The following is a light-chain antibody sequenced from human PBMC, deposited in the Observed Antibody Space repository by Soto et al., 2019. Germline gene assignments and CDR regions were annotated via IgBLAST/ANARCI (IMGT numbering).Light chain of an antibody. V-gene: IGKV3-15*01. CDR1: QSVSSN. CDR2: GAS. Sequence: EIVMTQSPAILSVSPGERATLSCRASQSVSSNLAWYQQKPGQAPRLLIYGASTRATDIPARFSGSGSGTEFTLTISSLQSEDFAVYYCQQYNLWPPITFGQGTRLEIK. CDR3: QQYNLWPPIT. J-gene: IGKJ5*01.